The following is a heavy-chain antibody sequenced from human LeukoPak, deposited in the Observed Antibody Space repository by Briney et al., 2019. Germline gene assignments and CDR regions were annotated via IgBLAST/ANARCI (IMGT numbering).Heavy chain of an antibody. V-gene: IGHV1-18*01. CDR1: GYTLTSYG. J-gene: IGHJ4*02. CDR2: ISAYNGNT. CDR3: ARVEDIVVVPAASGVPYYFDY. D-gene: IGHD2-2*01. Sequence: ASVKVSYKASGYTLTSYGISWVRQAPGQGLEWMGWISAYNGNTNYAQKLQGRVTMTPDTSNSTAYMELRALRSDYTAVYYCARVEDIVVVPAASGVPYYFDYWGQGTLVTVSS.